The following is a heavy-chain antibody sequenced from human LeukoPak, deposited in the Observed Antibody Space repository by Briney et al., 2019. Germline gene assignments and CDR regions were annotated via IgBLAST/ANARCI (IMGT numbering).Heavy chain of an antibody. J-gene: IGHJ4*02. Sequence: SGPTLVNPTQTLTLTCTFSGFSLNTRGVGVGWIRRPPGRALEWLALIYWDDDRRYSPSLKSRLTITKDTSKNQVVLTMTNMDPVDTATYFCAHRKNYYDSSVFDNWGQGTLVTVSS. CDR1: GFSLNTRGVG. CDR3: AHRKNYYDSSVFDN. CDR2: IYWDDDR. V-gene: IGHV2-5*02. D-gene: IGHD3-22*01.